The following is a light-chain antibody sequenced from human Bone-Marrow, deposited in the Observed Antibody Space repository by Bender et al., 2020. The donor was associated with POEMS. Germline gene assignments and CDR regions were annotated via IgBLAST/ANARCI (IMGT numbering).Light chain of an antibody. Sequence: QSVLTQPPSASGTPGQRVTISCSGSNSNIGNNYVSWYQQLPGTAPKLLIYKNDQRPSGVPDRVSGSKSGTSASLAISGLRSEDEADYFCATWDDILSGVVFGGGTKLTVL. CDR1: NSNIGNNY. V-gene: IGLV1-47*01. CDR2: KND. CDR3: ATWDDILSGVV. J-gene: IGLJ3*02.